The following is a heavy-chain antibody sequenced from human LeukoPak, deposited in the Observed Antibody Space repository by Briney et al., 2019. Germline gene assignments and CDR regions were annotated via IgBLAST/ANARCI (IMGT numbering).Heavy chain of an antibody. Sequence: GGSLRLSCAASGFTFSSYAMHWVRQAPGKGLEWVAVISYDGSNKYYADSVKGRFTISRDNSKNTLYLQMNSLRAEDTAVYYCARATYGDYYFDYWGQGTLVTVSS. CDR3: ARATYGDYYFDY. J-gene: IGHJ4*02. D-gene: IGHD4-17*01. V-gene: IGHV3-30*14. CDR2: ISYDGSNK. CDR1: GFTFSSYA.